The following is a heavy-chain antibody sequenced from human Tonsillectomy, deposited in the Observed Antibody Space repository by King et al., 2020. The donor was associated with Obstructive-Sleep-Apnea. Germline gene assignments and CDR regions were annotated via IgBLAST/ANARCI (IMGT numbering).Heavy chain of an antibody. D-gene: IGHD6-19*01. V-gene: IGHV3-66*01. CDR1: GYTVSSNY. CDR2: IYSGGET. Sequence: VQLVESGGGLVQPGGSLRLSCEASGYTVSSNYMTWVRQAPGKGLEWVSIIYSGGETKYADSVKGRSTISRDNSKNTLYLQLNSLRAEDTAVYYCARFRGDSSGWVDYWGQGTLVTVSS. J-gene: IGHJ4*02. CDR3: ARFRGDSSGWVDY.